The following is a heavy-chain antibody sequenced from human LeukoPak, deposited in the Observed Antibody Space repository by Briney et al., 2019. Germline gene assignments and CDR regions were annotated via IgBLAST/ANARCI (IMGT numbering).Heavy chain of an antibody. Sequence: GGSLRLSCAASGFTFSSYWMHWVRQAPGKGLVWVSRINTDGSSTSYADSVKGRFTISRDNAKNTLYLQMNSLRAEDTAVYYCARVTMVRGVNWFDPWGQGTLVTVSS. J-gene: IGHJ5*02. CDR1: GFTFSSYW. D-gene: IGHD3-10*01. V-gene: IGHV3-74*01. CDR3: ARVTMVRGVNWFDP. CDR2: INTDGSST.